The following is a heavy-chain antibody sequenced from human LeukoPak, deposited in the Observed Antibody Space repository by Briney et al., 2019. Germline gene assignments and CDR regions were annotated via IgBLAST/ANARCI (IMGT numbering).Heavy chain of an antibody. V-gene: IGHV4-34*01. CDR2: INHSGST. J-gene: IGHJ6*02. D-gene: IGHD1-14*01. CDR1: GGSFSGYS. Sequence: SETLSLTFAVYGGSFSGYSWSWIRQPPGKGLEWIGEINHSGSTNYNPSLKSRVTISVDTSKNQFSLKLSSVTAADTAVYYCARKGRYNYYGMDVWGQGTTVTVSS. CDR3: ARKGRYNYYGMDV.